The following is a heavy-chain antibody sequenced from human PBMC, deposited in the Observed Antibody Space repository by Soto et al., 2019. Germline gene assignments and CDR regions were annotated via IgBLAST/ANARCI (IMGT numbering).Heavy chain of an antibody. CDR2: ISYDGGNK. V-gene: IGHV3-30-3*01. J-gene: IGHJ6*02. CDR3: ARDTYSSPSYGMDV. CDR1: GFTFSSYA. Sequence: PGGSLRLSCAASGFTFSSYAMHWVRQAPGKGLEWVAVISYDGGNKYYADSVKGRFTISRDNSKNTLYLQMNSLRAEDTAVYYCARDTYSSPSYGMDVWGQGTTVTVSS. D-gene: IGHD6-13*01.